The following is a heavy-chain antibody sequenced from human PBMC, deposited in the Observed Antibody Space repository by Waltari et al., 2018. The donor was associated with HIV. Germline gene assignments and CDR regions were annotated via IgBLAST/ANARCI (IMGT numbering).Heavy chain of an antibody. CDR1: GLACGTSG. CDR2: IAYEGNYK. Sequence: QVQLVESGGGVVQPGRSVRLSCAASGLACGTSGMDWVRQAPGKELEWVALIAYEGNYKDYADSVKGRFTTSRDNSKNTLYLQMNSLRPEDTAIYYCAKVESRGHYHVVDKWGQGTLVTVSS. CDR3: AKVESRGHYHVVDK. J-gene: IGHJ4*02. D-gene: IGHD3-22*01. V-gene: IGHV3-30*18.